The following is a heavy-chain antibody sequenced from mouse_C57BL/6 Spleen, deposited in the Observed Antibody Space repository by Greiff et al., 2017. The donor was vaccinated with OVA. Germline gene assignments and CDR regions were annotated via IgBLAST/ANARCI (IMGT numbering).Heavy chain of an antibody. CDR1: GFTFSDYY. Sequence: EVQLVESGGGLVQPGGSLKLSCAASGFTFSDYYMYWVRQTPEKRLEWVAYISNGGGSTYYPDTVKGRFTISRDNAKNTLYLQMSRLKSEDTAMYYCARLPYDSNYDYAMDYWGQGTSVTVSS. CDR3: ARLPYDSNYDYAMDY. J-gene: IGHJ4*01. D-gene: IGHD2-5*01. CDR2: ISNGGGST. V-gene: IGHV5-12*01.